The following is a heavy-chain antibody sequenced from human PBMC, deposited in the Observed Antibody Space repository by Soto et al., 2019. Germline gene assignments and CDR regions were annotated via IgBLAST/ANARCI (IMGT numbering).Heavy chain of an antibody. D-gene: IGHD3-3*01. Sequence: EVRLVESGGGSVQPGGSLKLSCAASELNFSGSAIHWVRQAPGKGLEWVGRIRSRANNYATSSGESVRGRFTFFRDDLKKMEYKKKNTRKTEDTPIYFGERGQRAASGDYYTQGLDVWAKGPSVPVPS. CDR3: ERGQRAASGDYYTQGLDV. CDR2: IRSRANNYAT. J-gene: IGHJ6*04. V-gene: IGHV3-73*02. CDR1: ELNFSGSA.